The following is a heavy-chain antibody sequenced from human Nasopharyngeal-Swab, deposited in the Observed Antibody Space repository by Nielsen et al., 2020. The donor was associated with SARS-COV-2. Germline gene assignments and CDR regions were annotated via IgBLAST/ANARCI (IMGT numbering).Heavy chain of an antibody. CDR1: GFTFDDYA. CDR2: ISWNSGSI. D-gene: IGHD2-15*01. V-gene: IGHV3-9*01. J-gene: IGHJ4*02. CDR3: ATRGPAWCSGNSCYFDY. Sequence: SLKISCAASGFTFDDYAMHWVRQAPGKGLEWVSGISWNSGSIGYADSVKGRFTISRDNAKNSLYLQMNSLRAEDTALYYCATRGPAWCSGNSCYFDYWGQGTLVTVSS.